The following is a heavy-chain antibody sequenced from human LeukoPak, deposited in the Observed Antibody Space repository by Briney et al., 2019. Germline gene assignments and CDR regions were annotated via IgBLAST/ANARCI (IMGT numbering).Heavy chain of an antibody. J-gene: IGHJ6*03. CDR1: GFTFSNYS. Sequence: PGGSLRLSCAASGFTFSNYSMHWVRQAPGKGLEWVSSITSTGSYTFYADSVKGRFTISRDNAKNSLYLQMNSLRAEDTAIYYCARDPYSGSYGDSYYYYMDVWGKGTTVTISS. D-gene: IGHD1-26*01. CDR2: ITSTGSYT. CDR3: ARDPYSGSYGDSYYYYMDV. V-gene: IGHV3-21*01.